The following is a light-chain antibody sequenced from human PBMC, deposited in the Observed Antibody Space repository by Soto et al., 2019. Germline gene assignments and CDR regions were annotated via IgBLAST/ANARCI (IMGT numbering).Light chain of an antibody. CDR3: SSYTSSRTF. CDR1: SSDAGGYNY. V-gene: IGLV2-14*01. Sequence: SALTQPPSVSGSPGQSITISCTGTSSDAGGYNYVSWYQQHPGKAPKLMIYDVSNRPSGVSNRFSGSKSGNTASLTISGLQAADEADYYCSSYTSSRTFFGTGTKVTVL. J-gene: IGLJ1*01. CDR2: DVS.